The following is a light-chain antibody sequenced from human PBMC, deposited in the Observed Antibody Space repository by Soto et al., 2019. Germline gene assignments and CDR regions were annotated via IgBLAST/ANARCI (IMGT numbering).Light chain of an antibody. CDR2: KAS. CDR3: QHYNSYSEA. Sequence: DIQMTQSPSTLYGSVGDRVTITCRASQTISSWLAWYQQKPGKAPKLLIYKASTLKSGAPSRVSGSGSGTEFTLTISSLQPDDFATYYGQHYNSYSEAFGQGTKVELK. J-gene: IGKJ1*01. CDR1: QTISSW. V-gene: IGKV1-5*03.